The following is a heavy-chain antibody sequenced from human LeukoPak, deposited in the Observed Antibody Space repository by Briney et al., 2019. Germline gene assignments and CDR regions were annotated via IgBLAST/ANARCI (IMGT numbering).Heavy chain of an antibody. Sequence: GGSLRLSCAASGFTFSSYSMNWVRQAPGKGLEWVSAIDSSTTRIYYANSVRGRFTISRDNAKNSLDLQTNSLRAEDTAVYYCVRGGTYCDSTCKGADYWGQGTLVAVSS. CDR1: GFTFSSYS. V-gene: IGHV3-21*01. J-gene: IGHJ4*02. D-gene: IGHD2/OR15-2a*01. CDR3: VRGGTYCDSTCKGADY. CDR2: IDSSTTRI.